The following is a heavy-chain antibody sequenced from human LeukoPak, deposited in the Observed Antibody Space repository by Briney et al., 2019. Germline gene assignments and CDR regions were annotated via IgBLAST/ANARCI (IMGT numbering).Heavy chain of an antibody. Sequence: TLSLTCAVYGGSFSGYYWSWIRQHPGKGLEWIGYIYYSGGTYYNPSLKSRVTISVDTSKNQFSLKLSSVTAADTAVYYCARVIYYDSSGYYVDYWGQGTLVTVSS. V-gene: IGHV4-31*11. CDR3: ARVIYYDSSGYYVDY. CDR2: IYYSGGT. D-gene: IGHD3-22*01. J-gene: IGHJ4*02. CDR1: GGSFSGYY.